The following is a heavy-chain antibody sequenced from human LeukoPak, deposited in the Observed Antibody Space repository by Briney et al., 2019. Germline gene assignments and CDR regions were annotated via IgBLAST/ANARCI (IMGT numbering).Heavy chain of an antibody. Sequence: PGGSLRLSCAASGFTFSNAWMSWVRQAPGKGLEWVGRIKSKTDGGTTDYAAPVKGRFTISRDDSKNTLYLQMNRLRTEDTAVYYCTTEPKDIVVVVAATRDYWGQGTLVTVSS. CDR3: TTEPKDIVVVVAATRDY. J-gene: IGHJ4*02. V-gene: IGHV3-15*01. D-gene: IGHD2-15*01. CDR1: GFTFSNAW. CDR2: IKSKTDGGTT.